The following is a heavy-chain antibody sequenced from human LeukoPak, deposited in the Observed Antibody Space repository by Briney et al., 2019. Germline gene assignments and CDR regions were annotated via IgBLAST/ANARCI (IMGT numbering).Heavy chain of an antibody. CDR1: GGSISSYY. J-gene: IGHJ5*02. Sequence: SETLSLTCTVSGGSISSYYWIWIRQPPGKGLEWIGYIYTSGSTNYNPSLKSRVTISVDTSKNQFSLKLSSVTATDTAVYYCARGQRWLQSPGFWFDPWGQGTLVSVSS. V-gene: IGHV4-4*09. CDR2: IYTSGST. CDR3: ARGQRWLQSPGFWFDP. D-gene: IGHD5-24*01.